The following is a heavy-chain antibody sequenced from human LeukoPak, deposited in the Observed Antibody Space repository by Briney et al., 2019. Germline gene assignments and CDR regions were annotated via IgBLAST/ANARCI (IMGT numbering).Heavy chain of an antibody. D-gene: IGHD3-16*01. J-gene: IGHJ6*03. V-gene: IGHV3-23*01. CDR1: GFTFSSYA. CDR3: AKEGDYVWGDYYYYMDV. CDR2: ISGSGGST. Sequence: GESLRLSCAASGFTFSSYAMSWVRQAPGKGLEWVSAISGSGGSTYYADSVKGRFTISRDNAQNTLYLQMNSLRAEDTAVYYCAKEGDYVWGDYYYYMDVWGKGTTVTVSS.